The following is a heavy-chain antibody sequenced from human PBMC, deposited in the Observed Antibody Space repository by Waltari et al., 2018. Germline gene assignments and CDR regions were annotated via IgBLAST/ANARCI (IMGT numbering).Heavy chain of an antibody. D-gene: IGHD3-16*01. CDR1: GLNLRDYP. J-gene: IGHJ3*02. Sequence: EVQLVESGGDLVKPGGSLKLSCADSGLNLRDYPMHWVHQASGKGMGWFGRVGNRANNYATTYGLSVRGRVTISRDDSKNTAYLQINSLEAEDTAVYYCTRTGETVYDAFDIWGQGTMVTVSS. CDR3: TRTGETVYDAFDI. V-gene: IGHV3-73*02. CDR2: VGNRANNYAT.